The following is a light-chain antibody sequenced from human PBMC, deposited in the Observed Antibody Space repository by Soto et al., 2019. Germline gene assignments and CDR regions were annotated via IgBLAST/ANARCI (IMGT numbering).Light chain of an antibody. CDR1: QSVNSSY. V-gene: IGKV3-20*01. CDR2: GAS. J-gene: IGKJ1*01. Sequence: EIVLTQSPGTLSLSPGERVTLSCRASQSVNSSYLAWYQHKPGQAPRLLIYGASTRATGIPDRFSGSGSGKDFTLTIARLEPGDFAVYYCQQYGNSPQTFGQGTKVEIK. CDR3: QQYGNSPQT.